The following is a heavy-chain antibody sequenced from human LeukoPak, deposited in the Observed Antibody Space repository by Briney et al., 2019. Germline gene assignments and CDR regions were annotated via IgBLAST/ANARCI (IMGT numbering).Heavy chain of an antibody. CDR2: INPNSGGT. J-gene: IGHJ5*02. Sequence: ASVKVSCKASGYTFTGYYMHWVRQAPGQGLEWMGWINPNSGGTNYAQKFQGRVTMTRDTSISTAYMELSRLRSDDTAVYYCARDSDSSSWYERRWFDPWGQGTLVTVSS. CDR3: ARDSDSSSWYERRWFDP. V-gene: IGHV1-2*02. CDR1: GYTFTGYY. D-gene: IGHD6-13*01.